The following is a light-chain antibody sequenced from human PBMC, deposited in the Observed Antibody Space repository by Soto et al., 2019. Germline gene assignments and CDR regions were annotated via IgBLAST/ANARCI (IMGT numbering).Light chain of an antibody. CDR3: QQYYITPFT. V-gene: IGKV4-1*01. CDR1: QSVLYSSDNKNY. J-gene: IGKJ3*01. CDR2: WAS. Sequence: DIVMTQSPDSLPVSLGERATINCKSSQSVLYSSDNKNYLAWYQHKPGQPPKLLIYWASTRESGVPDRFSGSGSGTDFTLTISSLQAEDVAVYYCQQYYITPFTFGPGTKVDIK.